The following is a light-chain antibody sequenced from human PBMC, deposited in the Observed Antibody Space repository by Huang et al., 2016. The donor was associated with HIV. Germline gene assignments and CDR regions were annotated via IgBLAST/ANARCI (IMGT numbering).Light chain of an antibody. Sequence: EVVITQSPAILSVSPGERATLSCRSSQNVNTDLAWYKQNPGQAPRLLIYGASTRATGIPGRFSGNGSETEFTLTISSLQSEDFAIYYCQQYNNWPPLTFGGGTKVEIK. V-gene: IGKV3-15*01. CDR2: GAS. J-gene: IGKJ4*01. CDR1: QNVNTD. CDR3: QQYNNWPPLT.